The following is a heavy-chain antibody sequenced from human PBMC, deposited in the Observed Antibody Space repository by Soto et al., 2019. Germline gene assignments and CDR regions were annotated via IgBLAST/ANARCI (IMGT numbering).Heavy chain of an antibody. Sequence: EVQLVESGGGLVQPGGSLRLSCVASGFTFSSYWMPWVRQAPGKGLVWVSSISNDGSSTSYADSVKGRFTISRDNAKNTLYLQMNSLRAEDTAVYYCARLPNKSPQNWGQGTLVIVSP. CDR1: GFTFSSYW. J-gene: IGHJ1*01. CDR2: ISNDGSST. V-gene: IGHV3-74*01. CDR3: ARLPNKSPQN.